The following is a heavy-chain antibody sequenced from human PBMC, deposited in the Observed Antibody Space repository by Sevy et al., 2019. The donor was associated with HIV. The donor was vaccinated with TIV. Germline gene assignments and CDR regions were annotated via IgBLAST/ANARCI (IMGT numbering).Heavy chain of an antibody. CDR3: AREGCTRPHDY. J-gene: IGHJ4*02. V-gene: IGHV3-23*01. D-gene: IGHD2-8*01. Sequence: GGSLRLSCAASGFTFSKYSMSWVRQPPGKGLEWVSNIYFGGGEINYVDSVKGRFTISRDNSKNSVYLQMNNLRPEDTAVYYCAREGCTRPHDYWGQGTLVTVSS. CDR2: IYFGGGEI. CDR1: GFTFSKYS.